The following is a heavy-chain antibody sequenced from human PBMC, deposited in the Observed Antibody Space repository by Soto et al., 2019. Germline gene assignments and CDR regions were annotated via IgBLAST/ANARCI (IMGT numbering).Heavy chain of an antibody. Sequence: QVQLVQSGAEEKKPGASVKVSCKASGYTFSNYAMHWVRQAPGQRLEWMGWINAGNGNTKYSQKFQGRVTITRDTSASTAYMELSSLRSEDTAVYYCARVSGYYFLDYWGQGTLVTVSS. CDR2: INAGNGNT. CDR1: GYTFSNYA. D-gene: IGHD5-12*01. V-gene: IGHV1-3*05. CDR3: ARVSGYYFLDY. J-gene: IGHJ4*02.